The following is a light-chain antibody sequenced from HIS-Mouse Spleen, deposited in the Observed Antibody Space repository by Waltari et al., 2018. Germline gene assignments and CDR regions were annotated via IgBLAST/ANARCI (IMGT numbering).Light chain of an antibody. Sequence: SYELTQPPSVSVSPGQTARITCPGDALPKKLYYWYQQKSGQAPVLVIYEDSKRPSGIPERFSGSSSGTMATLTISGAQVEDEADYYCYSTDSSGNHRVFGGGTKLTVL. CDR2: EDS. J-gene: IGLJ2*01. V-gene: IGLV3-10*01. CDR3: YSTDSSGNHRV. CDR1: ALPKKL.